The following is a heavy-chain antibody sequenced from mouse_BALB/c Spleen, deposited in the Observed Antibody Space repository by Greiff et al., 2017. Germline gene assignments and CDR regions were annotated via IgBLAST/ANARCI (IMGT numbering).Heavy chain of an antibody. CDR3: ARGGQIYYYGSSPPWYFEV. CDR1: GFTFSDYY. V-gene: IGHV5-4*02. Sequence: EVQLVESGGGLVKPGGSLKLSCAASGFTFSDYYMYWVRQTPEKRLEWVATISDGGSYTYYPDSVKGRFTISRDNAKNNLYLQMSSLKSEDTAMYYCARGGQIYYYGSSPPWYFEVWGAGTTVTVSS. D-gene: IGHD1-1*01. J-gene: IGHJ1*01. CDR2: ISDGGSYT.